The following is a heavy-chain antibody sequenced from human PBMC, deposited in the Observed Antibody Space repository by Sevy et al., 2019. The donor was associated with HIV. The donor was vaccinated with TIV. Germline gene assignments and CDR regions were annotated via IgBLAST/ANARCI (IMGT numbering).Heavy chain of an antibody. J-gene: IGHJ6*02. V-gene: IGHV3-7*01. CDR1: GFTFSSHW. Sequence: GGSLRLSCAASGFTFSSHWMSWVRQAPGKGLEWVANIKQDGGDKYYVDSVKGRFTISRDNGKNSLSLQMNSLRAEDTAVYYCARDTAGISMDVWGQGTTVTVSS. CDR2: IKQDGGDK. CDR3: ARDTAGISMDV. D-gene: IGHD1-20*01.